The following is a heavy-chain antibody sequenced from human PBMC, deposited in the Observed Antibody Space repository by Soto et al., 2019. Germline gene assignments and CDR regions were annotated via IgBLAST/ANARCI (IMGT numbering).Heavy chain of an antibody. CDR1: GGTFSSYA. J-gene: IGHJ4*02. Sequence: SVKVSCKASGGTFSSYAISWVRQAPGQGLEWMGGIIPIFGTANYAQKFQGRVTITADESTSTAYMELSSLRSEDTAVYYCATDGRGRPYYFAYWGRGTLVTVSS. CDR2: IIPIFGTA. V-gene: IGHV1-69*13. CDR3: ATDGRGRPYYFAY.